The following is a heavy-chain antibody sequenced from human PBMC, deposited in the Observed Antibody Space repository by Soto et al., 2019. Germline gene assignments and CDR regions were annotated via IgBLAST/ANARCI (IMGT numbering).Heavy chain of an antibody. CDR1: GGSLSGYY. D-gene: IGHD5-18*01. CDR3: ARGPREYSFGAYY. CDR2: ISHSGSTT. J-gene: IGHJ4*02. Sequence: PSETLSLTCAVYGGSLSGYYWSWIRQPPGKGLEWIGEISHSGSTTNYNPSLKSRITMSVDTSKNQFSLKLSSVTAADTAVYYCARGPREYSFGAYYWGQGTLVTVSS. V-gene: IGHV4-34*01.